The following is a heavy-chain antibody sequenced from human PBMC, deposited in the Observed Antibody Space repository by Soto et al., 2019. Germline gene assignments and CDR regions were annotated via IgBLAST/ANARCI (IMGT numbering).Heavy chain of an antibody. Sequence: QVHLVESGGGVVQPGTSLTLTCTASGFTFRSSGMHWVRQAPGKGLEWLAFLAYDGSQKFYADSVKGRFSISRDNTKNTLYLHISSLTAEDTAIYYCAIVRVTDSPLDHWGPGTLVTVSS. V-gene: IGHV3-30*03. J-gene: IGHJ4*02. CDR1: GFTFRSSG. CDR3: AIVRVTDSPLDH. D-gene: IGHD2-21*02. CDR2: LAYDGSQK.